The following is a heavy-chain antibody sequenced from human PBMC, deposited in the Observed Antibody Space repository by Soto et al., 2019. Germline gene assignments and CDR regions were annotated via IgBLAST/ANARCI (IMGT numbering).Heavy chain of an antibody. CDR1: GFSFSDSG. J-gene: IGHJ4*02. Sequence: EVQLVESGGGLIQPGGSLRLSCEASGFSFSDSGMTWVRRAPGKRLEWISYISSSSRTIYYAASGEGRFTISRDNVRNSVHLQMNSLRGEDTGFYYCARTRMECALYFDTWGLGTLVTVSS. V-gene: IGHV3-48*01. D-gene: IGHD3-16*02. CDR3: ARTRMECALYFDT. CDR2: ISSSSRTI.